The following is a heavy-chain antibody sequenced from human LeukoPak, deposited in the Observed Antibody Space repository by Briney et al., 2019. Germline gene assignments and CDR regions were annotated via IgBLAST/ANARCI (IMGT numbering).Heavy chain of an antibody. CDR2: IWYDGSNK. D-gene: IGHD1-1*01. V-gene: IGHV3-33*08. J-gene: IGHJ4*02. Sequence: GRSLRLSYAAYGFTFNNYGMQWVRQAPGKGLEWVAVIWYDGSNKYYADSVKVRFTISRYNSKKTLYLQMNSLRAEDTAVYYCARDEEGTSFGDYWGQGTLVTVSS. CDR3: ARDEEGTSFGDY. CDR1: GFTFNNYG.